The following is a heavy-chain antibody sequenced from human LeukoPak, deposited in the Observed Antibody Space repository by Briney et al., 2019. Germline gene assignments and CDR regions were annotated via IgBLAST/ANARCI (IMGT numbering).Heavy chain of an antibody. Sequence: GGSLXXSCVASGFTFRGYAMYWVRQAPEKGLEGVSSISADSRTYESDSMEGRLNISRENSKKKRYQKKTSLRAEDTALYYCAKGSDITPNGLTDYWGQGTLVTVSP. CDR1: GFTFRGYA. V-gene: IGHV3-23*01. CDR2: ISADSRT. CDR3: AKGSDITPNGLTDY. D-gene: IGHD2-15*01. J-gene: IGHJ4*02.